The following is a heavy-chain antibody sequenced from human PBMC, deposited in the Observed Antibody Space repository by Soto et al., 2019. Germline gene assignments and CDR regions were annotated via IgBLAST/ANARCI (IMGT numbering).Heavy chain of an antibody. CDR2: IIPIFGTA. CDR3: TSSIFGVIVTRNS. D-gene: IGHD3-3*02. CDR1: GGAFSSYA. J-gene: IGHJ5*01. Sequence: GASVKVSCKASGGAFSSYAISWVRQAPGQGLEWMGGIIPIFGTANYAQKFQGRVTITADESTSTAYMELNSLKTEDTAVYYCTSSIFGVIVTRNSGGGGALVTVSS. V-gene: IGHV1-69*13.